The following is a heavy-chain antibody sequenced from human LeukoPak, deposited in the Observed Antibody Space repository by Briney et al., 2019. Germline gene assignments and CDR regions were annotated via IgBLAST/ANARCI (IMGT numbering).Heavy chain of an antibody. D-gene: IGHD2-8*01. V-gene: IGHV3-53*01. J-gene: IGHJ6*02. CDR2: IYSGGST. Sequence: GGSLRLSCAASGFTVSSNYMSWVRQAPGKGLEWVSVIYSGGSTYYADSVKGRFTISRDNSKNTLYLQMNSLRAEDTAVYFCARGLIASLLMVYVTTKPGDYGMDVWGQGTTVTVSS. CDR1: GFTVSSNY. CDR3: ARGLIASLLMVYVTTKPGDYGMDV.